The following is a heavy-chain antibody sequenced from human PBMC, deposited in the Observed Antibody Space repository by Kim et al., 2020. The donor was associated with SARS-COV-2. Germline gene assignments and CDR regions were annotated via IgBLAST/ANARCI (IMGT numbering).Heavy chain of an antibody. J-gene: IGHJ5*01. CDR2: ISYTGGGT. CDR1: GLTFDTYA. Sequence: GGSLRLSCAASGLTFDTYAMNWVRQAPGKGLEWVSTISYTGGGTYYADSVKGRFTISRDNSKNTLYLQMNTLRAEDTALYYCADPGSGAWGHGPLDPVSS. CDR3: ADPGSGA. D-gene: IGHD3-10*01. V-gene: IGHV3-23*01.